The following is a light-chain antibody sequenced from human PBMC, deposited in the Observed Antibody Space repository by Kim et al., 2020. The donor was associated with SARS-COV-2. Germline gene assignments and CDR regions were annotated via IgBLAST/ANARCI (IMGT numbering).Light chain of an antibody. CDR2: YDS. CDR1: NIGSKS. V-gene: IGLV3-21*04. J-gene: IGLJ2*01. CDR3: QVWDSSSDHVV. Sequence: APGKKARITCGGNNIGSKSVHWYQQKPGQAPVLVIYYDSDRPSGIPERFSGSNTGNTATLTISRVEAGDEADYYCQVWDSSSDHVVFGGGTQLTVL.